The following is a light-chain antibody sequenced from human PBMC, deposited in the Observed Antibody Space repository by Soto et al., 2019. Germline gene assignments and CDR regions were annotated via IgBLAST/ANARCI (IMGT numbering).Light chain of an antibody. Sequence: DIVMTQSPLSLPVTPGESASISCRSSQSLLHSNGYNYLDWYLQKPGHSPQLLIYLGSNRASGVPDRFSGSGSGTDFTLKISRVVAEDVGIYYCVQALQSPPWTFGQGTKVEIK. CDR3: VQALQSPPWT. CDR1: QSLLHSNGYNY. J-gene: IGKJ1*01. V-gene: IGKV2-28*01. CDR2: LGS.